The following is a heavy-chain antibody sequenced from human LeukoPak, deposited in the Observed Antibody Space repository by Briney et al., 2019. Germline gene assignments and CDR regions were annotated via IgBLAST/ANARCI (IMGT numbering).Heavy chain of an antibody. CDR2: IIPIFGTA. D-gene: IGHD4-17*01. CDR1: GGTFGSYA. V-gene: IGHV1-69*01. CDR3: ATGYGDYVRYYFDY. J-gene: IGHJ4*02. Sequence: GSSVKVSCKASGGTFGSYAISWVRQAPGQGLEWMGGIIPIFGTANYAQKFQGRVTITADESTSTAYMELSSLRSEDTAVYYCATGYGDYVRYYFDYWGQGTLVTVSS.